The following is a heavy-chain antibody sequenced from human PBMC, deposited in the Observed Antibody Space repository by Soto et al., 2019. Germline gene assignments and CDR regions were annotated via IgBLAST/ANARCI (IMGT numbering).Heavy chain of an antibody. Sequence: QVQLVESGGGLVKPGGSLILSCAASGFTFSDYYMSWIRQAPGKGMEWVSYISSSGSTIYYAASVKGRFTISRDNAKNSLYLQMNSLRAEDTAVYYCASEGHPLIAAAGFDYWGQGTLVTVSS. CDR3: ASEGHPLIAAAGFDY. CDR2: ISSSGSTI. V-gene: IGHV3-11*01. CDR1: GFTFSDYY. J-gene: IGHJ4*02. D-gene: IGHD6-13*01.